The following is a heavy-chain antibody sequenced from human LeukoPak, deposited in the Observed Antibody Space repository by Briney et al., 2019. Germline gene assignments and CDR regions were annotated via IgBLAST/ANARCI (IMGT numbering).Heavy chain of an antibody. CDR3: AKDQFRKIFYYGMDV. CDR2: ISWDGGST. Sequence: GGSLRLSCAGSGFTFDDYTMHWVRQAPGKGLEWVSLISWDGGSTYYADSVKGRFTISRDNSKNSLYLQMNSLRTEDTALYYCAKDQFRKIFYYGMDVWGQGTTVTVSS. J-gene: IGHJ6*02. D-gene: IGHD3-3*01. CDR1: GFTFDDYT. V-gene: IGHV3-43*01.